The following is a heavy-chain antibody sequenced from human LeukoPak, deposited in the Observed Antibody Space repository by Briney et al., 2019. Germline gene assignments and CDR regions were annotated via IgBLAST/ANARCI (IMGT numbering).Heavy chain of an antibody. CDR3: ASPRSSYRYTFDY. Sequence: SETLSFTCAVSAASISNYYWSWIRQAPGKGLEWIGYISTSGSTNYNPSLKSRVSISLDTSKNRFSLNLNFVTAADTAVYYCASPRSSYRYTFDYWGQGALVTVSS. CDR1: AASISNYY. V-gene: IGHV4-4*09. J-gene: IGHJ4*02. CDR2: ISTSGST. D-gene: IGHD3-16*02.